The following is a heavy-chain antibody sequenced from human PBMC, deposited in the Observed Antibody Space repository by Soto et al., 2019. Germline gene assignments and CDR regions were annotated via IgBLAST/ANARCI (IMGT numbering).Heavy chain of an antibody. V-gene: IGHV3-23*01. CDR3: ASAAREYYYYGMDV. CDR1: GFTFSSYA. Sequence: GGSLRLSCAASGFTFSSYAMSWVRQAPGKGLEWVSAISGSCGSTYYADSVKGRFTISRDNSKNTLYLQMNSLRAEDTAVYYCASAAREYYYYGMDVWGQGTTVTVSS. CDR2: ISGSCGST. J-gene: IGHJ6*02.